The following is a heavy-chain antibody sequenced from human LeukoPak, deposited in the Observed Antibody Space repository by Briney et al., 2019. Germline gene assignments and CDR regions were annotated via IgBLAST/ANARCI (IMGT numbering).Heavy chain of an antibody. CDR3: ARDPDGDYDFDY. CDR2: INSNGAVI. J-gene: IGHJ4*02. D-gene: IGHD4-17*01. Sequence: GGSLRLSCAASGFSFSDYGMNWVRRAPGKGLEWLSHINSNGAVISYADSVKGRFTISRDTAKSSLYLQMNSLKIEDTAVYFCARDPDGDYDFDYWGQGTLVTVSS. CDR1: GFSFSDYG. V-gene: IGHV3-48*01.